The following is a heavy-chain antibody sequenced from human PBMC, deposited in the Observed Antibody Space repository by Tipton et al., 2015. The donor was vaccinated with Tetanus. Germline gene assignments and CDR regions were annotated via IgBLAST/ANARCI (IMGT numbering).Heavy chain of an antibody. Sequence: CAASGFTFSRYEMNWVRQAPGKGLEWISYIGSGGSTIFYADSVKGRFTISRDDAKNALYLQMNSLRAEDTAVYYCARDGFYYESRTYFDYWGQGNLVIVSS. CDR2: IGSGGSTI. CDR3: ARDGFYYESRTYFDY. V-gene: IGHV3-48*03. CDR1: GFTFSRYE. D-gene: IGHD3-22*01. J-gene: IGHJ4*02.